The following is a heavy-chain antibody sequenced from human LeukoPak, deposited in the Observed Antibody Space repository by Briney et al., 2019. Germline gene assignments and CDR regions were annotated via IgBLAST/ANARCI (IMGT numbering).Heavy chain of an antibody. V-gene: IGHV3-23*01. Sequence: GGSLRLSCAVSGITLSNYGMSWVRQAPGKGREWVAGISDSGGSTNYADSVKGRFTISRDNPKNTPYLQMNSLRAENTAVYFCAKRGVVIRVILVGFHKEAYYFDSWGQGALVTVSS. J-gene: IGHJ4*02. CDR2: ISDSGGST. D-gene: IGHD3-22*01. CDR1: GITLSNYG. CDR3: AKRGVVIRVILVGFHKEAYYFDS.